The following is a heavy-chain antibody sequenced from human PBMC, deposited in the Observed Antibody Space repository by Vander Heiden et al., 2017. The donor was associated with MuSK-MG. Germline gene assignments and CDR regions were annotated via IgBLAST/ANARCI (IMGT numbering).Heavy chain of an antibody. CDR3: ARDLKYQRLYTEDQKWFDP. J-gene: IGHJ5*02. D-gene: IGHD2-2*02. CDR2: INPKTGGT. V-gene: IGHV1-2*02. Sequence: QVQLVQSGAEVKRPGASVKVSCKASGYSFTAYYLHWVRQAPGQGLEWMGCINPKTGGTNYAQKFQDRVTMTRDTSINTAYMEVSGLRSDDTAIFYCARDLKYQRLYTEDQKWFDPWGQGTLVTVSS. CDR1: GYSFTAYY.